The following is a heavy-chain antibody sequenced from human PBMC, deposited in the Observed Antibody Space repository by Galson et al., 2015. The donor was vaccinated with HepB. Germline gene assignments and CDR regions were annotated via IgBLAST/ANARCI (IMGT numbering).Heavy chain of an antibody. CDR1: GFTFSSYG. CDR2: ISYDGSNK. V-gene: IGHV3-30*03. J-gene: IGHJ4*02. D-gene: IGHD3-10*01. CDR3: SIRAPGHPPHQFDY. Sequence: SLRLSCAASGFTFSSYGMHWVRQAPGKGLEWVAVISYDGSNKYYADSVKGRFTISRDNSKNTLYLQMNSLRAEDTAVYYCSIRAPGHPPHQFDYWGQGTLVTVSS.